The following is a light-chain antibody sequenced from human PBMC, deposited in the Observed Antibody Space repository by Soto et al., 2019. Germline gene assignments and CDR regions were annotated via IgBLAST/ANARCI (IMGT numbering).Light chain of an antibody. V-gene: IGLV1-40*01. Sequence: QSVLTQPPSVSGAPGQRVTISCTGSSSNIGAGYDVHWYQQLPGTAPKIFIYGNSNRPSGVPDRFSGSKSGTSASLAIAGLQAVDEAVYYCQSYDSSLSGSVFGGGTKLTVL. CDR1: SSNIGAGYD. J-gene: IGLJ2*01. CDR2: GNS. CDR3: QSYDSSLSGSV.